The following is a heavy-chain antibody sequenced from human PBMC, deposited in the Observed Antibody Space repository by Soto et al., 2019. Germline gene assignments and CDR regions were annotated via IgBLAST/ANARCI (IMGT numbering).Heavy chain of an antibody. CDR1: GGTFSSYA. CDR3: ARGYCSGGSCYWFDP. D-gene: IGHD2-15*01. J-gene: IGHJ5*02. V-gene: IGHV1-69*13. Sequence: SVKGSCKASGGTFSSYAISWVRQAPGQGLEWMGGIIPIFGTANYAQKFQGRVTITADESTSTAYMELSSLRSEDTAVYYCARGYCSGGSCYWFDPWGQGTLVTVSS. CDR2: IIPIFGTA.